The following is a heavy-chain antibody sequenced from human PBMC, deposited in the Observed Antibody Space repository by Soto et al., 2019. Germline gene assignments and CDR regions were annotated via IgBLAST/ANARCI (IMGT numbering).Heavy chain of an antibody. CDR3: ARAVQYYYDSSGYYFDY. V-gene: IGHV5-51*01. D-gene: IGHD3-22*01. CDR1: GYSFTSYW. CDR2: IYPGDSDT. J-gene: IGHJ4*02. Sequence: PGESLKISCKGSGYSFTSYWIGWVRQMPGKGLEWMGIIYPGDSDTRYSPSFQGQVTISADKSISTAYLQWSSLKASDTAMYYCARAVQYYYDSSGYYFDYWGQGTLVTVSS.